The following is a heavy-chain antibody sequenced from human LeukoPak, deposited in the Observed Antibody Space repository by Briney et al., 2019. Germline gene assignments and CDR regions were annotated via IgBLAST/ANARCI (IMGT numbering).Heavy chain of an antibody. CDR1: GFTFSIYG. Sequence: GGSLRLSCAASGFTFSIYGMHWVRQAPGKGLEGVAVIWNDGSNKYYADSVKGRFTISRDNSKNTLYLQMNSQRAEDTAVYSCARASGPFDYWGQGTLVTVSS. CDR2: IWNDGSNK. J-gene: IGHJ4*02. V-gene: IGHV3-33*01. CDR3: ARASGPFDY. D-gene: IGHD3-10*01.